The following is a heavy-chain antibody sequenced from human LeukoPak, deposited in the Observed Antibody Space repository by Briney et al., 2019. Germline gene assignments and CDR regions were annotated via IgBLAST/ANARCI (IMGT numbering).Heavy chain of an antibody. CDR3: ARAPRYGSGNYYNNY. Sequence: ASVKVSCKASGFTFTGYYIYWVRQAPGQGLEWMGWINPNSGGTNYALKFQGGVTMTRDTSISTAYMELSRLRSDDTAVYYCARAPRYGSGNYYNNYWGQGTLVTVSS. CDR2: INPNSGGT. CDR1: GFTFTGYY. V-gene: IGHV1-2*02. J-gene: IGHJ4*02. D-gene: IGHD3-10*01.